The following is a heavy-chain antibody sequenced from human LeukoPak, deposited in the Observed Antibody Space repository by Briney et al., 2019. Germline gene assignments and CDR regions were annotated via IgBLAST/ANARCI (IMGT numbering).Heavy chain of an antibody. CDR2: ISSSGTTI. CDR1: GFVFSDYY. J-gene: IGHJ6*03. V-gene: IGHV3-11*04. CDR3: AEGRSWGDYDRYMDV. D-gene: IGHD3-22*01. Sequence: GGSLRLSCAPSGFVFSDYYMGWVRQAPGKGLEWVSSISSSGTTIYSADSVRGRFTISRDNSKNMLNLQMKRLRLEDTAVYYCAEGRSWGDYDRYMDVWGKGTTVTVSS.